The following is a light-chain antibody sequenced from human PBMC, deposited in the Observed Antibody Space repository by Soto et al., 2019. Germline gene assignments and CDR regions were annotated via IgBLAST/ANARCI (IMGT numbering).Light chain of an antibody. V-gene: IGKV3-15*01. CDR2: GAS. Sequence: EIVMTESPATLSVSQGEIATLSCRASQSVSSNLAWYQQKPGQAPRLLIYGASTRATGIPARFSGSGSGTEFTLTISSLQSEDFAVYYCQQYNNWPRITFGQATRLEIK. CDR3: QQYNNWPRIT. CDR1: QSVSSN. J-gene: IGKJ5*01.